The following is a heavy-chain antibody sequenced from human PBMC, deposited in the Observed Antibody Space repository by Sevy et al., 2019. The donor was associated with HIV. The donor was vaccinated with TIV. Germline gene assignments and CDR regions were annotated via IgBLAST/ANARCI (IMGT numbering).Heavy chain of an antibody. J-gene: IGHJ6*02. CDR2: ISSSGSTI. CDR3: AREGVTIFGVVIISVAGMDV. D-gene: IGHD3-3*01. Sequence: GGSLRLSCAAPGFTFSDYYMSWIRQAPGKGLEWVSYISSSGSTIYYADSVKGRFTISRDNAKNSLYLQMNSLRAEDTAVYYCAREGVTIFGVVIISVAGMDVWGQGTTVTVSS. V-gene: IGHV3-11*01. CDR1: GFTFSDYY.